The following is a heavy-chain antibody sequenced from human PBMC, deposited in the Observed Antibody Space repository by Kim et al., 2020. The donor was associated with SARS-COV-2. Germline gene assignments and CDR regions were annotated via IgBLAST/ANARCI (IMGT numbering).Heavy chain of an antibody. CDR3: AKDHSGSYYAGSGSVYG. V-gene: IGHV3-30*18. Sequence: GGSLRLSCAASGFTFSSYGMHWVRQAPGKGLEWVAVISYDGSNKYYADSVKGRFTISRDNSKNTLYLQMNSLRAEDTAVYYCAKDHSGSYYAGSGSVYG. D-gene: IGHD1-26*01. CDR1: GFTFSSYG. CDR2: ISYDGSNK. J-gene: IGHJ6*01.